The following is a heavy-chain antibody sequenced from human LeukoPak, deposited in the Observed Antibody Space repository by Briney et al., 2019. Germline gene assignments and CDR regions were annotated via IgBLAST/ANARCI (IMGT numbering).Heavy chain of an antibody. CDR2: ISSKGGST. V-gene: IGHV3-64*01. CDR3: AKVPNWNYLWFDP. CDR1: GFTFSSYA. Sequence: PGGSLRLSCAASGFTFSSYAMHWVRQAPGKGLEYVSGISSKGGSTYYANSVKGSFTISRDNPKNTLYLQMNSLRAEDTAVYYCAKVPNWNYLWFDPWGQGTLVTVSS. J-gene: IGHJ5*02. D-gene: IGHD1-7*01.